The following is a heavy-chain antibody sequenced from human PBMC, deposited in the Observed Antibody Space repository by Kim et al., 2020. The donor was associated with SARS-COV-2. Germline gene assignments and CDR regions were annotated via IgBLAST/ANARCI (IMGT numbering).Heavy chain of an antibody. Sequence: ASVKVSCKASGYTFTSYPMNWVRQAPGQGLEWMGWINTNTGNPTYAQGFTGRFVFSLDTSVSTAYLQISSLKAEDTAVYYCARVGSSSWYVDYYYGMDVWGQGTTVTVSS. CDR3: ARVGSSSWYVDYYYGMDV. CDR2: INTNTGNP. V-gene: IGHV7-4-1*02. D-gene: IGHD6-13*01. CDR1: GYTFTSYP. J-gene: IGHJ6*02.